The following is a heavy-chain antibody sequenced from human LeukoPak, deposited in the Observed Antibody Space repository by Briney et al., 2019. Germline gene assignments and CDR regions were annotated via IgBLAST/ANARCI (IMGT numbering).Heavy chain of an antibody. V-gene: IGHV3-7*01. D-gene: IGHD6-19*01. CDR1: GFTFSSFW. CDR2: INQDGSEK. CDR3: ARDHTVAGIVFDS. J-gene: IGHJ4*02. Sequence: GGSLRLSCAASGFTFSSFWMNWIRQAPGKGLEGVANINQDGSEKFYVDSVNGRFTISRDNAKTSVYLKMTSLRAEATAVYYCARDHTVAGIVFDSWGQGARVTVSS.